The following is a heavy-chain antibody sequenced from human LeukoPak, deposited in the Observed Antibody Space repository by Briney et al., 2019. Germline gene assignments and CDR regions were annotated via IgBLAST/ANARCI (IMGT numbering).Heavy chain of an antibody. D-gene: IGHD6-13*01. Sequence: ASVKVSCKASGYTFTNYYMNWVRQAPGQGLEWMGWINTNSGGTNYAQKFQGWVTMTRDTSISTAYMELSRLRYDDTAVYFCARGDYIRSSWCDYWGQGTLVTVSS. CDR3: ARGDYIRSSWCDY. CDR1: GYTFTNYY. V-gene: IGHV1-2*04. J-gene: IGHJ4*02. CDR2: INTNSGGT.